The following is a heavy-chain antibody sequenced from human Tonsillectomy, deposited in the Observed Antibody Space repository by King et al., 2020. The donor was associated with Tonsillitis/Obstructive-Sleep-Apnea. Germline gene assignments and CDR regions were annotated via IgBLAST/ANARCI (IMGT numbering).Heavy chain of an antibody. Sequence: VQLVESGGGLIQPGGSLRLSCAASGFTFSSHSRNWVRQAPGEGREWGSYISSSSSPIYYADSVKGRFTSSRDKAKSSLYLQMNNLRDEDMGVYYCVRDYGFRFDPWGQGTLVTVSS. CDR3: VRDYGFRFDP. J-gene: IGHJ5*02. CDR1: GFTFSSHS. V-gene: IGHV3-48*02. CDR2: ISSSSSPI. D-gene: IGHD2-2*03.